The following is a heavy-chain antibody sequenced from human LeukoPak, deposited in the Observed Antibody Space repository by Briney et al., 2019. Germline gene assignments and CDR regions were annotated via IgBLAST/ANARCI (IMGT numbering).Heavy chain of an antibody. CDR3: AKEGGSSSWSYFDY. Sequence: SGGSLRLSCAASGFTFSSYGMHWVRQAPGKGLEWVAVISYDGSNKYYADSVKGRFTISRDNSKNTLYLQMNSLRAEDTAVYYCAKEGGSSSWSYFDYWGQGILVTVSS. D-gene: IGHD6-13*01. CDR1: GFTFSSYG. J-gene: IGHJ4*02. V-gene: IGHV3-30*18. CDR2: ISYDGSNK.